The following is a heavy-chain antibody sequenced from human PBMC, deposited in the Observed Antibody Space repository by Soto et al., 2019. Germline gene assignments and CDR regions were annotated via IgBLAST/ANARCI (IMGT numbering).Heavy chain of an antibody. J-gene: IGHJ5*02. Sequence: SETLSLTCTVSGGSISSYYWSWIRQPPGKGLEWIGYIYYSGSTNYNPSLKSRVTISVDTSKNQFSLKLSSVTAADTAVYYCARDVLEESPRWYRTGCFDPWGQGTLVTVSS. V-gene: IGHV4-59*08. CDR1: GGSISSYY. D-gene: IGHD6-13*01. CDR3: ARDVLEESPRWYRTGCFDP. CDR2: IYYSGST.